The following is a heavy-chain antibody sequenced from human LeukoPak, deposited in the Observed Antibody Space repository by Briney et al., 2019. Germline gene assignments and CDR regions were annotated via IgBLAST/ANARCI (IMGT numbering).Heavy chain of an antibody. V-gene: IGHV3-11*06. Sequence: DSVKGRCTISRDNATKSLYLQMNSLRVEDTAVYYCARNYGMDVWGQGTTVTVSS. J-gene: IGHJ6*02. CDR3: ARNYGMDV.